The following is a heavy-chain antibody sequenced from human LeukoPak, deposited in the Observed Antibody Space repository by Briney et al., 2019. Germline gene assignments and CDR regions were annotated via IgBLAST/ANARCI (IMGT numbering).Heavy chain of an antibody. J-gene: IGHJ6*03. Sequence: SETLSLTCTVSGGSISSYYWSWIRQPAGKGLEWIGRICTSGSTNYNPSLKSRVTMSVDTSKNQFSLKLSSVTAADTAVYYCAREKEESYYYYYYMDVWGKGTTVTVSS. CDR1: GGSISSYY. D-gene: IGHD2/OR15-2a*01. CDR3: AREKEESYYYYYYMDV. V-gene: IGHV4-4*07. CDR2: ICTSGST.